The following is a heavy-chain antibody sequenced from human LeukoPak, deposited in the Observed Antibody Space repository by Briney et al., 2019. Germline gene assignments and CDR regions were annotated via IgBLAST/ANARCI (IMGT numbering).Heavy chain of an antibody. V-gene: IGHV3-23*01. D-gene: IGHD3-9*01. CDR2: ISGSGGST. Sequence: GGSLRLSCAASEFTFVRYAMNWVRQAPGKGLEWVSAISGSGGSTYYADSVKGRFTISRDNSKNTLYLQMNSLRAEDTAVYYCAKVAYYDILTGGARLYYFDYWGQGTLVTVSS. CDR3: AKVAYYDILTGGARLYYFDY. J-gene: IGHJ4*02. CDR1: EFTFVRYA.